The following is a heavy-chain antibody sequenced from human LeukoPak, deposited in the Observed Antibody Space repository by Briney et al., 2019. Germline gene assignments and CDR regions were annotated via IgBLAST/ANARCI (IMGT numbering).Heavy chain of an antibody. CDR3: AKDEELGYSYGAIDY. J-gene: IGHJ4*02. CDR1: GFTFSSYA. V-gene: IGHV3-23*01. D-gene: IGHD5-18*01. Sequence: PGGFLRLSCAASGFTFSSYAMSWVRQAPGKGLEWVSAISGSGGSTYYADSVKGRFTISRDNSKNTLYLQMNSLRAEDTAVYYCAKDEELGYSYGAIDYWGQGTLVTVSS. CDR2: ISGSGGST.